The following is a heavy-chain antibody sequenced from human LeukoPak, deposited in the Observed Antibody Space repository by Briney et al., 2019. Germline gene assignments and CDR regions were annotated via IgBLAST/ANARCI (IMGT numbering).Heavy chain of an antibody. J-gene: IGHJ3*02. D-gene: IGHD6-13*01. V-gene: IGHV1-18*01. CDR3: ARDHRQQLVLYSDAFDI. CDR2: ISAYNGNT. Sequence: ASVTVSFKASGYTFTSYGISWVRQAPGQGLEWMGWISAYNGNTNYAQKLQGRVTMTTDTSTSTAYMELRSLRSDDTAVYYCARDHRQQLVLYSDAFDIWGQGTMVTVSS. CDR1: GYTFTSYG.